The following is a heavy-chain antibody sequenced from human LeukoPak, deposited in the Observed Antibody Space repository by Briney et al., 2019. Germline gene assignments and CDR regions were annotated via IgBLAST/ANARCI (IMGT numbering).Heavy chain of an antibody. CDR2: ISYDGSNK. Sequence: PGRSLRLSCAASGFTFSSYGMHWVRQAPGKGLEWVAVISYDGSNKYYADSVKGRFTISRDNSKNTLYLQMNSLRAEHTAVYYCAKLGYSSGWYYDYWGQGTLVTVSS. CDR3: AKLGYSSGWYYDY. CDR1: GFTFSSYG. V-gene: IGHV3-30*18. J-gene: IGHJ4*02. D-gene: IGHD6-19*01.